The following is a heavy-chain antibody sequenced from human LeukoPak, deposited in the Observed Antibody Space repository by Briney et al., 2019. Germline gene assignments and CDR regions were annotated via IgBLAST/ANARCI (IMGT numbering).Heavy chain of an antibody. CDR3: ARGRSYGYPFDY. CDR1: GGSISSGGYY. CDR2: IYYSGST. D-gene: IGHD5-18*01. J-gene: IGHJ4*02. V-gene: IGHV4-31*03. Sequence: SETLSLTCTVSGGSISSGGYYWSWIRQHPGKGLEWIGYIYYSGSTHYNPSLKSRVTISVDTSKNQFSLKLSSVTAADTAVYYCARGRSYGYPFDYWGQGTLVTVSS.